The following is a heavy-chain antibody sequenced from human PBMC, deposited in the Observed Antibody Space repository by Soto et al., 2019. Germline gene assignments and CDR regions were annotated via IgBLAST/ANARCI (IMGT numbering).Heavy chain of an antibody. Sequence: GGSLRLSCAASGFTFSSYGMHWVRQAPGKGLEWVAVISYDGSNKYYADSVKGRFTISRDNSKNTLYLQMNSLRAEDTAVYYCAKDRSGSYSLWAFDYWGQGTLVTVSS. J-gene: IGHJ4*02. CDR2: ISYDGSNK. D-gene: IGHD1-26*01. V-gene: IGHV3-30*18. CDR3: AKDRSGSYSLWAFDY. CDR1: GFTFSSYG.